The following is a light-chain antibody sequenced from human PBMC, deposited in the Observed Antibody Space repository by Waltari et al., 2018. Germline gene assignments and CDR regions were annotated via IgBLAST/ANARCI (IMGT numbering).Light chain of an antibody. CDR3: CSYGGSYTWV. V-gene: IGLV2-11*01. Sequence: QSALTQPRSVSGSPGQSVTISCTGTSSDVGGSNYVSWYQQHPGKVPKPMIYDVSQRPSGIPGRFSGSKSGNAASLTISGLQAEDEADYYCCSYGGSYTWVFGGGTRLTVL. J-gene: IGLJ3*02. CDR2: DVS. CDR1: SSDVGGSNY.